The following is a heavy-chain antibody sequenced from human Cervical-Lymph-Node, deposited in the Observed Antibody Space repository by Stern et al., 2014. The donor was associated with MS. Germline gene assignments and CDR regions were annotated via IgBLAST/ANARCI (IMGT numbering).Heavy chain of an antibody. CDR2: YDPHHDEA. CDR1: GYTLTEMS. V-gene: IGHV1-24*01. CDR3: ATHRGRVTYYYGLDV. Sequence: VQLVESGAEVKKPGASVKVSCKVSGYTLTEMSMHWVRQAPGKGLEWMGGYDPHHDEAVYAQKIQGRVTMAEDRSTDTAYMELTSLRSDDTAVYYCATHRGRVTYYYGLDVWGQGTTVTVSS. J-gene: IGHJ6*02. D-gene: IGHD2-21*02.